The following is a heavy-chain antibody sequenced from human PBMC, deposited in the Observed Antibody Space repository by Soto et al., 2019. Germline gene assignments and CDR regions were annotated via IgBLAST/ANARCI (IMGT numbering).Heavy chain of an antibody. CDR2: IIPILGIA. V-gene: IGHV1-69*02. D-gene: IGHD3-3*01. J-gene: IGHJ4*02. CDR1: GGTFSSYT. CDR3: AGLTIFGVVTPTDFDY. Sequence: QVQLVQSGAEVKKPGSSVKVSCKASGGTFSSYTISWVRQAPGQGLEWMGRIIPILGIANYAQKFQGRVTITADKSTSTGYMELSSLRSEDTAVYYCAGLTIFGVVTPTDFDYWGQGTLVTVSS.